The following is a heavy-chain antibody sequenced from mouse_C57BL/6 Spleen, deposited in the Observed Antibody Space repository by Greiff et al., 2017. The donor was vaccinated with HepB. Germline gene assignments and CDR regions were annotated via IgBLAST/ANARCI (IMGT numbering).Heavy chain of an antibody. V-gene: IGHV1-4*01. D-gene: IGHD1-1*01. CDR2: INPSSGYT. Sequence: QVQLQQSGAELARPGASVKMSCKASGYTFTSYTMHWVKQRPGQGLEWIGYINPSSGYTKYNQKFKDKATLTADKSSSTAYTQLSSLTSEDSAVYYCARSYGSSPFAYWGQGTLVTVSA. CDR1: GYTFTSYT. J-gene: IGHJ3*01. CDR3: ARSYGSSPFAY.